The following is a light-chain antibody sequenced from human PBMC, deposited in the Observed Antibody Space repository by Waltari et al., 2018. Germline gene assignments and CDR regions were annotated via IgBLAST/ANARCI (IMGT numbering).Light chain of an antibody. Sequence: SYELTQPPSVSVSPGQTASIPCSGDKLGDKYASWYQQKPGQSPVLVIYQDDKRPPGIPERFSGSNSGDTATLTIGGTQATDEADYFCQAWDNSTVVFGGGTKLTVL. CDR2: QDD. V-gene: IGLV3-1*01. CDR1: KLGDKY. CDR3: QAWDNSTVV. J-gene: IGLJ2*01.